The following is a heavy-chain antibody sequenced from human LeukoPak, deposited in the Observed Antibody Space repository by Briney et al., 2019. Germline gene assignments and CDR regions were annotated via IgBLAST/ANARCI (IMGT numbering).Heavy chain of an antibody. CDR2: INDNGDST. J-gene: IGHJ4*02. CDR1: GFTFSSYS. CDR3: ARATATKYDY. D-gene: IGHD2-21*02. V-gene: IGHV3-64*01. Sequence: QTGGSLRLSCAASGFTFSSYSMHWVRQAPGKGLEYVSAINDNGDSTYYANSVKGRFTISRDNSKNTLYLQMGSLRAEDMAVYYCARATATKYDYWGQGTLVTVSS.